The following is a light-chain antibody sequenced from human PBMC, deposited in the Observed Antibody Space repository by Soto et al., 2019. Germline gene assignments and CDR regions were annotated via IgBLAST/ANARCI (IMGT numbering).Light chain of an antibody. CDR2: GAS. V-gene: IGKV1-39*01. CDR3: QQSYKTPRT. J-gene: IGKJ2*01. Sequence: DIQMTQSPSSLSASVGDTVTFTCRASQTVSTYLNWYLLKPGKAPKLLIYGASSLQSGVPSRFSANGSATEFALTLSGLRPEDSATFYCQQSYKTPRTFGQGSRLEIK. CDR1: QTVSTY.